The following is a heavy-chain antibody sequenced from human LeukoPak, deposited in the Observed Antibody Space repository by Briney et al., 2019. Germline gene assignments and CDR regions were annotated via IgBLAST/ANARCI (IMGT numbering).Heavy chain of an antibody. V-gene: IGHV3-21*01. J-gene: IGHJ4*02. CDR3: ARGGYYDSSGYYYEEY. CDR1: GFSFSGFV. CDR2: ISSSSRSI. Sequence: GGSLRLSCAASGFSFSGFVMNWVRQAPGQGLEWVSSISSSSRSIYYADSVRGRFTISRDNAKTSLYLQMNSLRAEDTAVYYCARGGYYDSSGYYYEEYWGQGTLVTVSS. D-gene: IGHD3-22*01.